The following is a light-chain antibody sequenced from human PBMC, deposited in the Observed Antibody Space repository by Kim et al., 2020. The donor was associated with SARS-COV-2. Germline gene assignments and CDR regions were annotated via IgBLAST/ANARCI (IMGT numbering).Light chain of an antibody. J-gene: IGKJ1*01. CDR2: GAS. V-gene: IGKV3-20*01. CDR1: QRVTNNL. CDR3: QQIGSSPWT. Sequence: EIVLTQSPGTPSLSPGERATLSCRASQRVTNNLLAWYQQKPGQAPRLLIYGASSRATGIPDRFSGSGSGTDFTLTVSRLEPEDFAVYYCQQIGSSPWTFGQGTKVDIK.